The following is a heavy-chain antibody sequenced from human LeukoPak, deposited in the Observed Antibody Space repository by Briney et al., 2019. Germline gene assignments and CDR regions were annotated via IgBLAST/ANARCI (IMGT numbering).Heavy chain of an antibody. CDR3: ARVAYDYVWGSYPLYFDY. CDR1: GFTFSSYE. V-gene: IGHV3-48*03. CDR2: ISSSGSTI. J-gene: IGHJ4*02. Sequence: GGSLRLSCAASGFTFSSYEMNWVRQAPGKGLEWVSYISSSGSTIYYADSVKGRFTISRDNAKNSLYLQMNSLRAEDTAVYYCARVAYDYVWGSYPLYFDYWGQGTLDTVSS. D-gene: IGHD3-16*02.